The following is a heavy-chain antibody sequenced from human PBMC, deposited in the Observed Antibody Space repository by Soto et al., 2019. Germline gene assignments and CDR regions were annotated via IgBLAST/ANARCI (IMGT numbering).Heavy chain of an antibody. Sequence: PSETLSLTCAVSGGSISSGGYSWSWIRQPPGKGLEWIGYIYHSGSTYYNPSLKSRVTISVDRSKNQFSLKLSSVTAADTAVYYCASRYYYDSSGYYSDALDIWGQGTMVTVSS. CDR2: IYHSGST. CDR1: GGSISSGGYS. J-gene: IGHJ3*02. V-gene: IGHV4-30-2*01. D-gene: IGHD3-22*01. CDR3: ASRYYYDSSGYYSDALDI.